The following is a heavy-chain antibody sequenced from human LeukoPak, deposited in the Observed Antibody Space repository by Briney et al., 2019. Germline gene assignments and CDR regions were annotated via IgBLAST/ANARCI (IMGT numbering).Heavy chain of an antibody. CDR3: ARDWGNYHFDY. CDR1: GFTFSSYW. CDR2: IKQDGSNK. Sequence: GGSLRLSCAASGFTFSSYWMSWVRQAPGKGQEWVANIKQDGSNKYYADSVKGRFTISRDNSKNTLYLQMNSLRAEDTAVYYCARDWGNYHFDYWGQGTLVTVSS. D-gene: IGHD1-7*01. V-gene: IGHV3-7*01. J-gene: IGHJ4*02.